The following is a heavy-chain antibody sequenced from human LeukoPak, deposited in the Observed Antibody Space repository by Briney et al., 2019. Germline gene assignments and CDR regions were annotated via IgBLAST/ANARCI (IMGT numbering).Heavy chain of an antibody. J-gene: IGHJ3*01. D-gene: IGHD2-21*02. Sequence: SETLSLTCTVSGYSISSGYYWGWIRQPPGKGLEWIGSIYHSGSTYYNPSLKSRVTISVDTSKNQFSLKLSSVTAADTAIYYCARVNGHCGPDCSDAFDFWGQGTKVTVSS. CDR2: IYHSGST. CDR3: ARVNGHCGPDCSDAFDF. CDR1: GYSISSGYY. V-gene: IGHV4-38-2*02.